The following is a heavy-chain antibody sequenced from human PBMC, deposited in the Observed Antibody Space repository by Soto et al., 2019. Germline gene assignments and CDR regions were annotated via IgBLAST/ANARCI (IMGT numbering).Heavy chain of an antibody. CDR3: ATRLTLATTTGDAFDI. CDR2: VYYSGST. Sequence: QVQLQESGPGLVKPSETLSLTCTVSGGSISSYYWSWIRQPPGKGLEWIGFVYYSGSTNYNPSPQSCVSIAVVRANKRSSPDPGAVSPADTAVYYCATRLTLATTTGDAFDIWGRGTMVTVSS. V-gene: IGHV4-59*01. J-gene: IGHJ3*02. D-gene: IGHD4-17*01. CDR1: GGSISSYY.